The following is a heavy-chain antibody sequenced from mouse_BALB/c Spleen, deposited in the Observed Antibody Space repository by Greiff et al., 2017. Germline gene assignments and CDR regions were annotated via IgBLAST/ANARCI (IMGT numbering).Heavy chain of an antibody. V-gene: IGHV5-9-4*01. Sequence: EVNVVESGGGLVKPGGSLKLSCAASGFTFSSYAMSWVRQSPEKRLEWVAEISSGGSYTYYPDTVTGRFTISRDNAKNTLYLEMSSLRSEDTAMYYCARDPYGIRFAYWGQGTLVTVSA. D-gene: IGHD2-1*01. CDR3: ARDPYGIRFAY. J-gene: IGHJ3*01. CDR2: ISSGGSYT. CDR1: GFTFSSYA.